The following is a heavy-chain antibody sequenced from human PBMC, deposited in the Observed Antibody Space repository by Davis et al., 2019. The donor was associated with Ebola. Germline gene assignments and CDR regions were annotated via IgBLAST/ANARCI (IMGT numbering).Heavy chain of an antibody. V-gene: IGHV3-49*04. Sequence: GESLKIPCSASGFTFGDYALSWVRQAPGKGLEWVGFIRSKAYGGTTEYAVSVKGRFTISRDDSKSIAYLQTNSLKTEDTAVYYCTREVGGYGDFWGQGTLVTVSS. J-gene: IGHJ4*02. CDR3: TREVGGYGDF. CDR1: GFTFGDYA. D-gene: IGHD3-22*01. CDR2: IRSKAYGGTT.